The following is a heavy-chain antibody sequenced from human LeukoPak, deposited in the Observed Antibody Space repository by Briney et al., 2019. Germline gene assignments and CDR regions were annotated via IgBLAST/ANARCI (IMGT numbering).Heavy chain of an antibody. CDR3: ASSPRDYYYYGMDV. Sequence: ASVKVSCKASGYTFTSYGISWVRQAPGQGLEWMGWISAYNGNTNYAQKLQGRVTMTTDTSTSTAYMELRSLRSEDTAVYYCASSPRDYYYYGMDVWGQGTTVTVSS. CDR1: GYTFTSYG. J-gene: IGHJ6*02. V-gene: IGHV1-18*01. CDR2: ISAYNGNT.